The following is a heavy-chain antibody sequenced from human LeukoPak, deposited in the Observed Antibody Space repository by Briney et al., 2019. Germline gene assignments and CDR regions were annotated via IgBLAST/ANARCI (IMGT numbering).Heavy chain of an antibody. V-gene: IGHV1-69*04. J-gene: IGHJ4*02. CDR1: GGTFSSYA. Sequence: EASVKVSCKASGGTFSSYAISWVRQAPGQGLEWMGRIIPILGIANYAQKFQGRVTITADKSTSTAYMELSSLRSEDTAVYYCASGGRRYYYDSSGYCAYWGQGTLVTVSS. CDR3: ASGGRRYYYDSSGYCAY. D-gene: IGHD3-22*01. CDR2: IIPILGIA.